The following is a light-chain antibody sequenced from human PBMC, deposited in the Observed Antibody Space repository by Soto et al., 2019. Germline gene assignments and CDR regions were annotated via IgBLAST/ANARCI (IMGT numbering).Light chain of an antibody. CDR3: CAFVRSNALL. V-gene: IGLV2-23*01. Sequence: QSALTQPASVFGSPGQSITISCTGTSSDVGSYNLVSWYQHHPGKAPKFIIYEDNKRPSGVSNRFSGSKSGNTASLTISGLQAEDEADYYCCAFVRSNALLFGGGTKLTVL. J-gene: IGLJ2*01. CDR2: EDN. CDR1: SSDVGSYNL.